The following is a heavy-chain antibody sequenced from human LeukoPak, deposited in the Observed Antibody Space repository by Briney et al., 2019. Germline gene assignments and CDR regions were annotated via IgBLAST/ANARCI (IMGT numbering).Heavy chain of an antibody. D-gene: IGHD3-9*01. CDR1: GFTFSSYG. J-gene: IGHJ4*02. CDR3: AKDSGILTGHEGSSLGY. V-gene: IGHV3-30*02. Sequence: GGSLRLSCAASGFTFSSYGMHWVRQAPGKGLEWVAFIRYDGSNKYYADSVKGRFTISRDNSKNTLYLQMNSLRAEDTAVYYCAKDSGILTGHEGSSLGYWGQGTLVTVSS. CDR2: IRYDGSNK.